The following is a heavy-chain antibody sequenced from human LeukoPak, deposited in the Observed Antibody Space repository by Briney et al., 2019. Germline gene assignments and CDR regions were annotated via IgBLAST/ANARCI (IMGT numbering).Heavy chain of an antibody. Sequence: ASVKVSCKASGYSFSVYGLSWVRQAPGQGLEWMGWINTNTGNPTYAQGFTGRFVFSLDTSVSTAYLQISSLKAEDTAVYYCARGDDSSGYSSIDYWGQGTLVTVSS. CDR1: GYSFSVYG. D-gene: IGHD3-22*01. CDR3: ARGDDSSGYSSIDY. J-gene: IGHJ4*02. CDR2: INTNTGNP. V-gene: IGHV7-4-1*02.